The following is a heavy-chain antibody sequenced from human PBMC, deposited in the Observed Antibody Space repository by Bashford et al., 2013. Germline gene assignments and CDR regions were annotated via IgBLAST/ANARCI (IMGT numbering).Heavy chain of an antibody. J-gene: IGHJ5*02. Sequence: SSEDPVPHLRCLWWVLQWLLLELDPPAPGKGLEWIGSIYHSGSTNYNPSLKSRVTISVDTSKNQFSLKLSSVTAADTAVYYCARVRSYSSSWYGNWFDPWGQGTLVTVSS. CDR1: WVLQWLL. CDR3: ARVRSYSSSWYGNWFDP. V-gene: IGHV4-34*01. D-gene: IGHD6-13*01. CDR2: IYHSGST.